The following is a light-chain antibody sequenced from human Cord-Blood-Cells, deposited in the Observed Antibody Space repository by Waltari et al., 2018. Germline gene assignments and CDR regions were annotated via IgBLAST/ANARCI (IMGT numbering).Light chain of an antibody. V-gene: IGLV2-23*01. J-gene: IGLJ1*01. CDR1: SSDVGSYNL. Sequence: QSALTQPASVSGSPGQSITISCTGTSSDVGSYNLLSWYQQHPGKSPKLMLYEGSKRPSGVSNRFSGSKSGNTASLTISGLQAEDEADYYCCSYAGSSTFYVFGTGTKVTVL. CDR2: EGS. CDR3: CSYAGSSTFYV.